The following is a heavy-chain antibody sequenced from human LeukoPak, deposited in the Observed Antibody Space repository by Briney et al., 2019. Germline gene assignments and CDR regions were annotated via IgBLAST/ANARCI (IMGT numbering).Heavy chain of an antibody. CDR3: ARDGVVVGIGWFDP. V-gene: IGHV3-7*01. CDR1: GFTFSSYW. D-gene: IGHD2-15*01. J-gene: IGHJ5*02. CDR2: IKQDGSEK. Sequence: GGSLRLSCAASGFTFSSYWMSWVRQAPGKGLEWVASIKQDGSEKYYVDSVKGRFTISRDNAKNSLYLQMNSLRAEDTAVYYCARDGVVVGIGWFDPWGQGTLVTVSS.